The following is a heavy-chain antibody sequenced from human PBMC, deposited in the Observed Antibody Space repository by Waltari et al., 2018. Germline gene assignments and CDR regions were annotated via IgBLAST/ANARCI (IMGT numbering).Heavy chain of an antibody. J-gene: IGHJ3*02. V-gene: IGHV3-74*01. D-gene: IGHD6-19*01. CDR2: INTDGSDA. CDR1: GFGFSAYW. Sequence: EVQLVESGGDLVQPGGSLRLSCAASGFGFSAYWMHWVRQVPGKGLFWVSHINTDGSDANYADSVQGRFTISRDNAKNSLYLEMSSLRVEDTAVYYCAFSRGWSSPFGAYDSWGQGTRVIVSS. CDR3: AFSRGWSSPFGAYDS.